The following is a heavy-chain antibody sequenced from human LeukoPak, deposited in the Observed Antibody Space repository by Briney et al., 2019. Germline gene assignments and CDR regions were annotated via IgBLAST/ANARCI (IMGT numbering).Heavy chain of an antibody. D-gene: IGHD5-24*01. Sequence: SETLSLTCTVSGDSINSYYCNWIRQPPGKGLEWIGYIYYSGRTDYNPSLKSRVTISVDTSKHQFSMKLKSVTAADTAVYFCARGRWLQNAFEIWGQGTMVTVFS. CDR1: GDSINSYY. CDR2: IYYSGRT. V-gene: IGHV4-59*01. CDR3: ARGRWLQNAFEI. J-gene: IGHJ3*02.